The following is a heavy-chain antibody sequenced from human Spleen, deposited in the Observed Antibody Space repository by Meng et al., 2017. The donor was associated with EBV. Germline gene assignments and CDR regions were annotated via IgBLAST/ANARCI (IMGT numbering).Heavy chain of an antibody. V-gene: IGHV3-74*01. J-gene: IGHJ4*02. CDR2: INPDGSVI. CDR3: AKDCFGDKDS. CDR1: GFTLGSYW. D-gene: IGHD2-21*01. Sequence: VHVVESGGGLVQPGGSLRLSCAASGFTLGSYWVHWFRQGSGKGLVWVSRINPDGSVINYADSVKGRFTISRDNVKNTVYLQMNNLRADDTAVYYCAKDCFGDKDSWGQGTLVTVPS.